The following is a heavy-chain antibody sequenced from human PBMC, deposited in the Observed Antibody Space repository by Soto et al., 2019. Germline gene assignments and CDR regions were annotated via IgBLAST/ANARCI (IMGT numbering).Heavy chain of an antibody. J-gene: IGHJ6*02. CDR2: ISSSSSTI. Sequence: LRLSCAASGFTFSSYSMNWVRQAPGKGLEWVSYISSSSSTIYYADSVKGRFTISRDNAKNSLYLQMNSLRDEDTAVYYCARGLYCSGGSCYSGGISYYYYGMDVWGQGTTVTVSS. D-gene: IGHD2-15*01. V-gene: IGHV3-48*02. CDR1: GFTFSSYS. CDR3: ARGLYCSGGSCYSGGISYYYYGMDV.